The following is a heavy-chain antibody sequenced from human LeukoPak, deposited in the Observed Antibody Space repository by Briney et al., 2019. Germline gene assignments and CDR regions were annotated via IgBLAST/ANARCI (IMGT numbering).Heavy chain of an antibody. CDR2: IKYDGNTQ. J-gene: IGHJ6*03. D-gene: IGHD2-15*01. Sequence: WGSLRLSCAASGLTFSGYGMCWVRQAPGKGLEWVAFIKYDGNTQFYKNSVKGSFTIWRDNSRNNLYLQMNSLSAEDMAVYYCAKVGVHDPSGDFYHMDVWGKGTAVTVSS. CDR3: AKVGVHDPSGDFYHMDV. CDR1: GLTFSGYG. V-gene: IGHV3-30*02.